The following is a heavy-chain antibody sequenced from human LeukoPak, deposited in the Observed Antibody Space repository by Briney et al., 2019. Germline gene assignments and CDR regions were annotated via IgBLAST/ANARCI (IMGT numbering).Heavy chain of an antibody. D-gene: IGHD2-15*01. CDR3: AREGIVVVVAATGSFDY. Sequence: ASVKVSCKASGGTFSSYAISWVRQAPGQGLEWMGRIIPILGIANYAQKFQGRVTITADKSTSTAYMELSSLRSEDTAVYYCAREGIVVVVAATGSFDYWGQGTLVTVSS. V-gene: IGHV1-69*04. CDR1: GGTFSSYA. J-gene: IGHJ4*02. CDR2: IIPILGIA.